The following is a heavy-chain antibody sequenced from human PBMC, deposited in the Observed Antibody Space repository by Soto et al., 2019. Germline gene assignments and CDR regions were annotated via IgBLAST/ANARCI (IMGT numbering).Heavy chain of an antibody. Sequence: LRLSCAASGFTFSNYDMIWVRQPPGKGLEWLSYISGSGSAKHYADSVKGRFTVSRDNAESSLQLQINGLRAGDTAIYYCARRGFQHDGSGSYYKTSGMDVWGQGPTVTVYS. CDR3: ARRGFQHDGSGSYYKTSGMDV. D-gene: IGHD3-10*01. CDR2: ISGSGSAK. CDR1: GFTFSNYD. J-gene: IGHJ6*02. V-gene: IGHV3-48*03.